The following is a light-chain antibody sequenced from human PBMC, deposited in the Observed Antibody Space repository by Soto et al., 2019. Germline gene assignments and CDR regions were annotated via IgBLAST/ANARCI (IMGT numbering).Light chain of an antibody. J-gene: IGKJ1*01. Sequence: DFPLTQSPSSLSASVGDRVTITCRTSESISGYLSWYQQKAGQPPKLLIFAASSLQNGVPSRFSGRGSGTEYTLTISSLQADDFATYYCHQSYISPPAFGQGTKVEIQ. CDR2: AAS. V-gene: IGKV1-39*01. CDR3: HQSYISPPA. CDR1: ESISGY.